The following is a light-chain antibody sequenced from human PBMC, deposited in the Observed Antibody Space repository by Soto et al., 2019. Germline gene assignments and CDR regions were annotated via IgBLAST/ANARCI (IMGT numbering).Light chain of an antibody. CDR2: KAS. CDR1: QSISSW. Sequence: DIQMTQSPSALSASVGDRVTITCRASQSISSWLAWYQQKPGKAPKLLIYKASSLESGVPSRFSGSGSGTEFTLTISSLQPDDFATYYCQQYKNYPTTLGQGTRLEIK. J-gene: IGKJ5*01. V-gene: IGKV1-5*03. CDR3: QQYKNYPTT.